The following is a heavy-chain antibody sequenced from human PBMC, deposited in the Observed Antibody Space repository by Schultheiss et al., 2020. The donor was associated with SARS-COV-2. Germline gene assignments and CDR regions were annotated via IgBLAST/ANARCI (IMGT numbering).Heavy chain of an antibody. CDR3: ARGAVAGTNWFDP. CDR2: ISSSSSYI. D-gene: IGHD6-19*01. Sequence: GESLKISCAASGFTFSSYSMNWVRQAPGKGLEWVSSISSSSSYIYYADSVKGRFTISRDNAKNSLYLQMNSLRAEDTAVYYCARGAVAGTNWFDPWGQGTLVTVSS. V-gene: IGHV3-21*01. J-gene: IGHJ5*02. CDR1: GFTFSSYS.